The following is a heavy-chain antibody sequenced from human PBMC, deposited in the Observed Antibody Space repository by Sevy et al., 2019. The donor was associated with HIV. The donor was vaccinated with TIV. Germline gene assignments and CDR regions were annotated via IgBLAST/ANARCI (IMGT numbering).Heavy chain of an antibody. J-gene: IGHJ5*02. CDR2: IYYSGST. Sequence: SRTLSLTCTVSGGSISSYYWSWIRQPPGKGLEWIGYIYYSGSTNYNPSLKSRVTISVDTSKNQFSLKLSSVTAADTAVYYCARVGSSSSGNWFDPWGQGTLVTVSS. CDR1: GGSISSYY. D-gene: IGHD6-6*01. V-gene: IGHV4-59*01. CDR3: ARVGSSSSGNWFDP.